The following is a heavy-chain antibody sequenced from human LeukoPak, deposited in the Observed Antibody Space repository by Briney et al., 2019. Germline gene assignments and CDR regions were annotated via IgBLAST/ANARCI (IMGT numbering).Heavy chain of an antibody. CDR2: IIPILGIA. Sequence: SVKVSCKASGGTFSSYTISWVRQAPGQGLEWMGRIIPILGIANYAQKFQGRVTITADKSTSTAYMELSSLRSEDTAVYYCAREWGYDLLYIDYWGQGTLVTVSS. J-gene: IGHJ4*02. V-gene: IGHV1-69*04. CDR3: AREWGYDLLYIDY. CDR1: GGTFSSYT. D-gene: IGHD5-12*01.